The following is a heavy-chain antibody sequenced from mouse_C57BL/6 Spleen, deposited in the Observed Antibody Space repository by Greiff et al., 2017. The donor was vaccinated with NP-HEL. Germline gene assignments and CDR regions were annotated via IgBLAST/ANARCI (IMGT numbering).Heavy chain of an antibody. CDR2: INPSTGGT. CDR1: GYSFTGYY. V-gene: IGHV1-42*01. CDR3: ASYYSNYVNY. D-gene: IGHD2-5*01. J-gene: IGHJ2*01. Sequence: VQLQQSGPELVKPGASVKISCKASGYSFTGYYMNWVKQSPEKSLEWIGEINPSTGGTTYNQKFKAKATLTVDKSSSTAYMQLKSLTSEDSAVYYCASYYSNYVNYWGQGTTLTVSS.